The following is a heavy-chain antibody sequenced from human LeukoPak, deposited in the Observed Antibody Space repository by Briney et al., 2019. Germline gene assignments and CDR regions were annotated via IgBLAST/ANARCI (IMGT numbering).Heavy chain of an antibody. CDR2: IWYDGSNK. V-gene: IGHV3-33*06. Sequence: GGSLRLSCAASGFTFSSYGMHWVRQAPGKGLEWVSAIWYDGSNKYYADSVKGRFTISRDNSKNTLYLQMNSLRAEDTAVYYCAKYYYDSSGHYAFDIWGQGTMATVSS. CDR1: GFTFSSYG. D-gene: IGHD3-22*01. J-gene: IGHJ3*02. CDR3: AKYYYDSSGHYAFDI.